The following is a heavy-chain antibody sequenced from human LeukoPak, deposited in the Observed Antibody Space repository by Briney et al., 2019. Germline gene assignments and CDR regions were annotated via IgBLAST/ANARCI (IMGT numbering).Heavy chain of an antibody. D-gene: IGHD6-19*01. V-gene: IGHV1-8*01. CDR3: ARDQRIRSGSGWNY. CDR1: GYTFTSYD. J-gene: IGHJ4*02. CDR2: MNPNSGNT. Sequence: ASVKVSCKASGYTFTSYDINWVRQATGQGLEWMGWMNPNSGNTGYAQKFQGRVTMTRNTSISTAYMEPSSLRSEDTAVYYCARDQRIRSGSGWNYWGQGTLVTVSS.